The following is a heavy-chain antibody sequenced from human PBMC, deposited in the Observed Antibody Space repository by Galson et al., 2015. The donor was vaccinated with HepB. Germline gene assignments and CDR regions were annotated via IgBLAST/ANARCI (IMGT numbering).Heavy chain of an antibody. D-gene: IGHD5-18*01. J-gene: IGHJ6*02. CDR3: ARETDTAMVTSYYYYGMDV. Sequence: SLRLSCAASGFTFSSYAMHWVRQAPGKGLEWVAVISYDGSNKYYADSVKGRFTISRDNSKNTLYLQMNSLRAEDTAVYYCARETDTAMVTSYYYYGMDVWGQGTTVTVSS. V-gene: IGHV3-30*04. CDR2: ISYDGSNK. CDR1: GFTFSSYA.